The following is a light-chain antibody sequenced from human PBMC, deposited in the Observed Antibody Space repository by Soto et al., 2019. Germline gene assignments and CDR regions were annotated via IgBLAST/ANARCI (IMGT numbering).Light chain of an antibody. CDR3: QQYHSYSWR. CDR1: QTITRW. Sequence: EIRVARSAATVSGSVGGRGGRGSPASQTITRWMAWYQQKPGKAPKRLIYDASTLESGVPSRFSGSRSGTEFTLTISSLQPDDFATYYCQQYHSYSWRSAQGSMV. V-gene: IGKV1-5*01. CDR2: DAS. J-gene: IGKJ1*01.